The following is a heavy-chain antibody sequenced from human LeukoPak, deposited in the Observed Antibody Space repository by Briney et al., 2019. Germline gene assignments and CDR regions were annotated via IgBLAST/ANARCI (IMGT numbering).Heavy chain of an antibody. V-gene: IGHV3-48*04. CDR1: GFTFSSYS. D-gene: IGHD6-13*01. CDR2: ISNTGSTI. Sequence: PGGSLRLSCAASGFTFSSYSINWVRQAPGKGLEWVSYISNTGSTIYYADSVKGRFTISRDNAKNSLYLQMNSLRAEDTAVYYCARGGIAAVQNWFDPWGQGTLVTVSS. J-gene: IGHJ5*02. CDR3: ARGGIAAVQNWFDP.